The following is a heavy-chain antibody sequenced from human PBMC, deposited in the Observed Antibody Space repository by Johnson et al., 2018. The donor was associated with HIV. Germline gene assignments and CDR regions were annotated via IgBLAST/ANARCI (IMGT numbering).Heavy chain of an antibody. D-gene: IGHD3-16*02. Sequence: VQLVESGGGLVQPGGSLRLSCAASGFTFSSYWMSWVRQAPGKGLEWVGRIRSKANSYATAYAASVKGRFTISRDDSKNTAYLQMNSLKTEDTAVYYCTRHDGLRLGELSSDAFDIWGQGTMVTVSS. CDR2: IRSKANSYAT. CDR3: TRHDGLRLGELSSDAFDI. CDR1: GFTFSSYW. V-gene: IGHV3-73*01. J-gene: IGHJ3*02.